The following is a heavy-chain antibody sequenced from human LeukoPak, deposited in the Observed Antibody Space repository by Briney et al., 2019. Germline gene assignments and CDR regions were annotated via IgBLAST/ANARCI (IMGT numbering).Heavy chain of an antibody. Sequence: SETLSLTCTVSGGSITNPTYHWGWVRQPPGKGLEWIGSIYYNGYSYYNLDLKSRLTLSIDTSNNQFSLKLESVTAADTAVYYCTNEYSSSPAYWGQGTLVTVSS. CDR1: GGSITNPTYH. CDR3: TNEYSSSPAY. D-gene: IGHD6-6*01. CDR2: IYYNGYS. V-gene: IGHV4-39*01. J-gene: IGHJ4*02.